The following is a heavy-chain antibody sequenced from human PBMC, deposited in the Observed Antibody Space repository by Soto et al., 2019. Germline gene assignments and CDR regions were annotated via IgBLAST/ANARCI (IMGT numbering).Heavy chain of an antibody. D-gene: IGHD3-3*02. Sequence: ASVKVSCKASGYTFTSYGISWVRQAPGQGLERMGWISAYNGNTNYAQKLQGRVTMTTDTSTSTAYMELRSLRSDDTAVYYCAIDIIFGVVSGYYYYYGMDVWGQGTTVTVSS. V-gene: IGHV1-18*01. J-gene: IGHJ6*02. CDR1: GYTFTSYG. CDR3: AIDIIFGVVSGYYYYYGMDV. CDR2: ISAYNGNT.